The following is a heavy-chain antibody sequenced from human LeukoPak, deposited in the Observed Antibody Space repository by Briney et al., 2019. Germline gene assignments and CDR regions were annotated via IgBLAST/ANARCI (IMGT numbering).Heavy chain of an antibody. CDR2: IYHSGST. Sequence: SQTLSLTCTVSGGSISSGGYYWSWIRQPPGKGLEWIGYIYHSGSTYYNPSLKSRVTISVDRSKNQFSLKLSSVTAADTAVYYCARVMPDSPNYFDYWGQGTLVTVSS. J-gene: IGHJ4*02. V-gene: IGHV4-30-2*01. CDR3: ARVMPDSPNYFDY. CDR1: GGSISSGGYY. D-gene: IGHD2-2*01.